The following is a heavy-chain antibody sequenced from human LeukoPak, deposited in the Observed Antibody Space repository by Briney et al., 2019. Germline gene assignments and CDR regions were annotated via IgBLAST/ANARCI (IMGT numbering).Heavy chain of an antibody. D-gene: IGHD2-2*01. Sequence: ASVKVSCKASGYTFTSYYMHWVRQAPGQGLEWMGIINPSGGSTSYAQKFQGRVTMTRDTSTSTVYMELSSLRSEDTAVYYCATLSATVPRFDYWGQGTLVTVSS. CDR2: INPSGGST. CDR3: ATLSATVPRFDY. V-gene: IGHV1-46*01. CDR1: GYTFTSYY. J-gene: IGHJ4*02.